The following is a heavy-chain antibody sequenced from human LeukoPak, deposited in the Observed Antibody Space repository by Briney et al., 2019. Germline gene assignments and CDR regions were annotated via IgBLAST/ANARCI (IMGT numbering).Heavy chain of an antibody. Sequence: SETLSLTCGVYGATFSAYYWTWIRQPPGKGLEWIGEINHSGSTSYNPSLSSRVTISGDKSKHQFSLKLTSMAAADTGVYYCAIADYDISTGFQKMLDYWGQGSLVVVSS. V-gene: IGHV4-34*08. J-gene: IGHJ4*02. CDR3: AIADYDISTGFQKMLDY. CDR2: INHSGST. D-gene: IGHD3-9*01. CDR1: GATFSAYY.